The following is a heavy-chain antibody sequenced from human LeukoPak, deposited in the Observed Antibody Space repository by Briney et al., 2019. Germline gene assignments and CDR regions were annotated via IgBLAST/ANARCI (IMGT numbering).Heavy chain of an antibody. CDR2: ISGSGGST. CDR1: GFTFSSYA. V-gene: IGHV3-23*01. D-gene: IGHD3-22*01. Sequence: PGGSLRLSCAASGFTFSSYAMSWVRQARGKGLEWVSGISGSGGSTYYADSVKGRFTISRDNSKNTLYLQMNSLRAEDTAVYYCAKDGYYYDSSGYYALWGQGTLVTVSS. CDR3: AKDGYYYDSSGYYAL. J-gene: IGHJ4*02.